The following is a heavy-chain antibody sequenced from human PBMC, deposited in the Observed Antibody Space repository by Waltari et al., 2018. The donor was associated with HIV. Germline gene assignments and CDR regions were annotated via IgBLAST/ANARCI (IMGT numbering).Heavy chain of an antibody. CDR3: AKDIFSKYYYHYYGMDV. CDR2: ISWNSDKI. J-gene: IGHJ6*02. D-gene: IGHD3-10*01. Sequence: VQLGESGGGLVQPGRSLILSCAASGCSFEDYALHWVRQVPGKGLEWVSGISWNSDKIGYADSVKGRFTISRDNAKNSLYLQMNSLRAEDTAFYFCAKDIFSKYYYHYYGMDVWGQGTTVTVTS. V-gene: IGHV3-9*01. CDR1: GCSFEDYA.